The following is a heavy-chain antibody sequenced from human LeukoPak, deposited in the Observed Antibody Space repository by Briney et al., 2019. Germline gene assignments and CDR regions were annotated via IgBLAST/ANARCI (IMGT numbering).Heavy chain of an antibody. CDR2: IRYDGSNK. Sequence: GGSLRLSCAASGFTFSSYGMHWVRQAPGKGLEWVTFIRYDGSNKYYADSVKGRFTISRDNSKNTLYLQMNSLRAEDTAVYYCAKDLNYDFWSGYYNGAFDIWGQGTMVTVSS. CDR1: GFTFSSYG. V-gene: IGHV3-30*02. D-gene: IGHD3-3*01. CDR3: AKDLNYDFWSGYYNGAFDI. J-gene: IGHJ3*02.